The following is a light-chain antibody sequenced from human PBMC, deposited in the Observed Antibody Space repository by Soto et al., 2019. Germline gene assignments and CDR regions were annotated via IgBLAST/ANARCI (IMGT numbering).Light chain of an antibody. J-gene: IGKJ4*01. CDR2: WAS. CDR3: QQRSNWLT. V-gene: IGKV4-1*01. CDR1: QSILSSSNNKNY. Sequence: DIVMTQSPDSLAVSLGERATINCKSSQSILSSSNNKNYLAWYQQKPGQPPKLLIYWASTRESGVPDRFSGSESGTDFTLTISSLQAEDVAVYYCQQRSNWLTFGGGTKVEIK.